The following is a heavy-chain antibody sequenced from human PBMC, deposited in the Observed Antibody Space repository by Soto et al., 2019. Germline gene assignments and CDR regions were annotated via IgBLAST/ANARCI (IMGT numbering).Heavy chain of an antibody. CDR3: AGDYFDSYYYNFFDP. CDR1: GYTFTSYY. V-gene: IGHV1-46*01. J-gene: IGHJ5*02. CDR2: INPSGGTT. D-gene: IGHD3-22*01. Sequence: VASVKVSCKASGYTFTSYYIHWVRQAPGQGLEWMGMINPSGGTTSYAQKFQDRVTMTSEKSTSTVYMELSGLRSEDTAVYYCAGDYFDSYYYNFFDPWGQGTLVTVSS.